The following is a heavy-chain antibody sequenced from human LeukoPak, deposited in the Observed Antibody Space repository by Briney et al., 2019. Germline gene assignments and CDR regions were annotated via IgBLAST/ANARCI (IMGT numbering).Heavy chain of an antibody. D-gene: IGHD3-22*01. V-gene: IGHV4-39*07. Sequence: SETLSLTCTVSGGSISSSSYYWGWIRQPPGKGLELIGEISHSGSTNYNPSLKSRVTISVDTSKNQFSLKLSSVTAADTAVYYCARGGMHSSGLDYWGQGTLVTVSS. CDR1: GGSISSSSYY. CDR3: ARGGMHSSGLDY. CDR2: ISHSGST. J-gene: IGHJ4*02.